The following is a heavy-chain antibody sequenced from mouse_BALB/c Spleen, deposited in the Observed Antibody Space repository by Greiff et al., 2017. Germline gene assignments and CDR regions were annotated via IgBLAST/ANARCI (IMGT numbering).Heavy chain of an antibody. J-gene: IGHJ2*01. Sequence: VQVVESGAELVRPGASVTLSCKASGYTFTDYEMHWVKQTPVHGLEWIGAIDPETGGTAYNQKFKGKATLTADKSSSTAYMELRSLTSEDSAVYYCTRVEGYPFDYWGQGTTLTVSS. CDR2: IDPETGGT. CDR1: GYTFTDYE. V-gene: IGHV1-15*01. CDR3: TRVEGYPFDY.